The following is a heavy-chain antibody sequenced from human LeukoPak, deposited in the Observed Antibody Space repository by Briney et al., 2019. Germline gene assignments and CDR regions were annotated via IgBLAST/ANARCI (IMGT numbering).Heavy chain of an antibody. CDR2: ISGSGGST. V-gene: IGHV3-23*01. CDR1: GFTFSSYA. J-gene: IGHJ4*02. CDR3: AKLPWFGDLLSEPDY. Sequence: PGGSLRLFCAASGFTFSSYAMSWVRQAPGKGLEWVSAISGSGGSTYYADSVKGRFTISRDNSKNTLYLQMNSLRAEDTAVYYCAKLPWFGDLLSEPDYWGQGTLVTVSS. D-gene: IGHD3-10*01.